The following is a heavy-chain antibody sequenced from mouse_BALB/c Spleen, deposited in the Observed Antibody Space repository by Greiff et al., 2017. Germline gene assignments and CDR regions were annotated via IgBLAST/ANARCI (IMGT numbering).Heavy chain of an antibody. V-gene: IGHV1S81*02. CDR1: GYTFTSYY. J-gene: IGHJ4*01. CDR3: TRENWDEASMDY. D-gene: IGHD4-1*01. CDR2: INPSNGGT. Sequence: VQLQQSGAELVKPGASVKLSCKASGYTFTSYYMYWVKQRPGQGLEWIGEINPSNGGTNFNEKFKSKATLTVDKSSSTAYMQLSSLTSEDSAVYYCTRENWDEASMDYWGQGTSVTVSS.